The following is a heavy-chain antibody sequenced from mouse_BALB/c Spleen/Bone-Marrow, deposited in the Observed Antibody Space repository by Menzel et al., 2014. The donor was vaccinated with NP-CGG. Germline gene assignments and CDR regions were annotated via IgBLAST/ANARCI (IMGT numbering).Heavy chain of an antibody. CDR1: GFNIKDTY. D-gene: IGHD2-3*01. CDR2: IDPANGNT. V-gene: IGHV14-3*02. J-gene: IGHJ4*01. Sequence: VQLQQPGAGLVKPGASVKLSCTASGFNIKDTYMHWVKQRPEQGLEWIGRIDPANGNTKYDPKFQGKATITADTSSNTAYLQLSSLTSEDTAVYYCARWLLPYGLDYWGQGTSVTVSS. CDR3: ARWLLPYGLDY.